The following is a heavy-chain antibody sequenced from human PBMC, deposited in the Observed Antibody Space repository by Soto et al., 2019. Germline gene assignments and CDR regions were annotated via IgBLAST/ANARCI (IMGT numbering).Heavy chain of an antibody. CDR1: GGSISGYY. Sequence: SXTLSLTCTVSGGSISGYYWSWIRQPPGKGLEWIGYMYNTGSTVYNPSFKSRVTISVDTSKNQFSLKLNSVTAADTAVYYCARRYSSSLDVWGQGTTVTVSS. CDR3: ARRYSSSLDV. V-gene: IGHV4-59*08. CDR2: MYNTGST. J-gene: IGHJ6*02. D-gene: IGHD6-13*01.